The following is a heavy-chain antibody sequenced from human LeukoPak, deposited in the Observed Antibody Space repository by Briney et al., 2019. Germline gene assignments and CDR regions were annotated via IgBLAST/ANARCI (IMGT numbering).Heavy chain of an antibody. Sequence: GGSLRLSCAASGFTFSSYSMNWVRQAPGKGLEWVSYIRSSGSTIYYADSVKGRFTISRDNAKNSLYLQMNSLRAEDTAVYYCAELGITMIGGVWGKGTTVTISS. J-gene: IGHJ6*04. CDR1: GFTFSSYS. D-gene: IGHD3-10*02. V-gene: IGHV3-48*04. CDR3: AELGITMIGGV. CDR2: IRSSGSTI.